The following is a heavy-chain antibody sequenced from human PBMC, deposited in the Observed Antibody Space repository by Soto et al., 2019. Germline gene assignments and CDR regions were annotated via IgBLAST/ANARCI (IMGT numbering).Heavy chain of an antibody. V-gene: IGHV4-34*01. D-gene: IGHD2-15*01. Sequence: PSVALSFPYSACGGSLSACYCTWLRQSPGTGLQWIGEINHSGSTNYNPSLKSRVTISVDTSKNQFSLKLSSVTAADTAVYYCARAYGGNCFDYWGQGTLVTVSS. CDR1: GGSLSACY. CDR2: INHSGST. CDR3: ARAYGGNCFDY. J-gene: IGHJ4*02.